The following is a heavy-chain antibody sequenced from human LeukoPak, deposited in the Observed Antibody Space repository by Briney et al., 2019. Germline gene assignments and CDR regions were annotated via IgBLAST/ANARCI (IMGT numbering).Heavy chain of an antibody. Sequence: GGSLRLSCAASGTTFDSHYMTWVRQTPEKGLEWVANINQDGSEKNYVDSVKGRFTISRDNAKKSLYLQMNSLRAEDTAVYYCASAAGWESAYWGQGALVTVSS. CDR2: INQDGSEK. J-gene: IGHJ4*02. CDR1: GTTFDSHY. CDR3: ASAAGWESAY. V-gene: IGHV3-7*01. D-gene: IGHD1-26*01.